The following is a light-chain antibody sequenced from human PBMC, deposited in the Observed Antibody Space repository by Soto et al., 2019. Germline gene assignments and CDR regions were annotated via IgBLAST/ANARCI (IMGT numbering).Light chain of an antibody. Sequence: DIQMTQSPSSLSASVGDRVTITCRASQRISTFLNWYQQKPGKAPKLLIYDASNLQSGVPSRFSGSGSGTDFTLTISSLQPEDFATYHCRQSYSGAAFGPGTKVDIK. CDR2: DAS. V-gene: IGKV1-39*01. CDR3: RQSYSGAA. J-gene: IGKJ3*01. CDR1: QRISTF.